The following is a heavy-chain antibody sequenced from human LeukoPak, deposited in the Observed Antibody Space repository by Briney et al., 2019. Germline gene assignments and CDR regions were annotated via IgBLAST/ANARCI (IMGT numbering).Heavy chain of an antibody. D-gene: IGHD6-13*01. Sequence: GGSLRLSCAASGFTISSYAMSWARQAQGPGLERVSGISGNGGGTYYSDSVKGRFTISTDNSNNNQYLQMNSLRAAAATVYYCAKSFGYNRSWFDYCGQGTLVTVSS. CDR2: ISGNGGGT. V-gene: IGHV3-23*01. CDR1: GFTISSYA. CDR3: AKSFGYNRSWFDY. J-gene: IGHJ4*02.